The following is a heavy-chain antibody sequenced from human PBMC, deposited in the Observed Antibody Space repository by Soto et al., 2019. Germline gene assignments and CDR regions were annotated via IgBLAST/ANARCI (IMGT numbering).Heavy chain of an antibody. J-gene: IGHJ4*02. Sequence: SETLSLTCIVSGESISSSSYYWGWIRQPPGKGLEWIGSIYYSGRTYYNPSFKSRVTISIDTSKNQFSLKLSSVTATDTAVYYCARQRTTVVTQAYFDHWSQGALVTVSS. V-gene: IGHV4-39*01. CDR1: GESISSSSYY. D-gene: IGHD2-21*02. CDR2: IYYSGRT. CDR3: ARQRTTVVTQAYFDH.